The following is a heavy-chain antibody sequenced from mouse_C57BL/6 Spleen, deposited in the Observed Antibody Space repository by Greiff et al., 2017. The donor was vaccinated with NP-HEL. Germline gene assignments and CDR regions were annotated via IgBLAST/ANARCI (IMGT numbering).Heavy chain of an antibody. CDR2: IYPRSGNT. Sequence: QVQLQQSGAELARPGASVKLSCKASGYTFTSYGISWVKQRTGQGLEWIGEIYPRSGNTYYNEKFKGKATLTADKSSSTAYMELRSLTSEDSAVYFCARGMAGSSYVDYWGQGTTLTVSS. CDR3: ARGMAGSSYVDY. CDR1: GYTFTSYG. J-gene: IGHJ2*01. V-gene: IGHV1-81*01. D-gene: IGHD1-1*01.